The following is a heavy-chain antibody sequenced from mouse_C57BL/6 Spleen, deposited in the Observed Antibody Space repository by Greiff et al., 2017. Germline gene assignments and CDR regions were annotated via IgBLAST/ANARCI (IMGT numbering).Heavy chain of an antibody. CDR2: IRLKSDNYAT. CDR3: TDWDLYYYAMDY. Sequence: EVKLVESGGGLVQPGGSMKLSCVASGFTFSNYWMNWVRQSPEKGLEWVAQIRLKSDNYATHYAESVKGRFTISRDDAKSSFYLQMNNLRAEDTGIYYCTDWDLYYYAMDYWGQGTSVTVSS. D-gene: IGHD4-1*01. J-gene: IGHJ4*01. CDR1: GFTFSNYW. V-gene: IGHV6-3*01.